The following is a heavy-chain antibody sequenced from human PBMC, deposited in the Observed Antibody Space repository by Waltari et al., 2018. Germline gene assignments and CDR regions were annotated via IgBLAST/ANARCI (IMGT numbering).Heavy chain of an antibody. Sequence: EVQLVESGGGLIQPGGSLRLSCAASGFTVSSNYMSWVRQAPGKGREWVSGIYSGGSTYYADSVKGRFTISRDNSKNTLYLQMNSLRAEDTAVYYCARGLYSGYDNFDYWGQGTLVTVSS. CDR1: GFTVSSNY. CDR2: IYSGGST. D-gene: IGHD5-12*01. V-gene: IGHV3-53*01. J-gene: IGHJ4*02. CDR3: ARGLYSGYDNFDY.